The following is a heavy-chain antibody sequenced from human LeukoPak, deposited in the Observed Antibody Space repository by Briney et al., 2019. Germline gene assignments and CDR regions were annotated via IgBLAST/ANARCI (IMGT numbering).Heavy chain of an antibody. CDR3: AELGTTMIGGV. J-gene: IGHJ6*04. D-gene: IGHD3-10*02. V-gene: IGHV3-23*01. CDR1: GFTFSSYA. CDR2: ISGSGGST. Sequence: PGGTLRLSCAASGFTFSSYAMNWVRQAPGKGLEWVSSISGSGGSTYYADSVKGRFTISRDNAKNSLYLQMNSLRAEDTAVYYCAELGTTMIGGVWGKGTTVTISS.